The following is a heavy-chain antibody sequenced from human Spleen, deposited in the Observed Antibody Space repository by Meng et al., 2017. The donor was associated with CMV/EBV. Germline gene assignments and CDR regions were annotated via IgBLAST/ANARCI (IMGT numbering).Heavy chain of an antibody. V-gene: IGHV3-7*01. CDR3: ASLWGVYCISTSCYTGPYYFDH. CDR1: GFTFSSYW. CDR2: IKQDGSEK. Sequence: ETLSLTCAASGFTFSSYWMSWVRQAPGKGLEWVANIKQDGSEKYYVDSVKGRFTISRDNAKNSLYLQMNSLRAEDTAVYYCASLWGVYCISTSCYTGPYYFDHWGQGTLVTVSS. J-gene: IGHJ4*02. D-gene: IGHD2-2*02.